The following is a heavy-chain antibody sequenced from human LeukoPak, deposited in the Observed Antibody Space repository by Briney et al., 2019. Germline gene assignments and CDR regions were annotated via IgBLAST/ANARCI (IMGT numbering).Heavy chain of an antibody. D-gene: IGHD3-10*01. CDR3: ARGSMVRGKPNRFDP. J-gene: IGHJ5*02. V-gene: IGHV4-59*01. CDR1: GGSISSYY. CDR2: IYYSGSN. Sequence: SETLSLTCTVSGGSISSYYWSWIRQPPGKGLEWIGYIYYSGSNNYNPSLKSRVTISVDTAKNQFSLKLSAVTAADTCVYYCARGSMVRGKPNRFDPWGQGTLVTVAS.